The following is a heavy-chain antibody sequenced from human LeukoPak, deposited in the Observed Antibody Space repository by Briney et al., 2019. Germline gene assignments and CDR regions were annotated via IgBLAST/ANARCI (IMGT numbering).Heavy chain of an antibody. J-gene: IGHJ5*02. D-gene: IGHD2-21*02. Sequence: ASVKVSCKASGYTFTSYGISWVRQAPGQGLEWMGWISAYNGNTNYAQKLQGRVTMTTDTSTSTAYMELSSLRSDDTAVYYCTTKKTPLYCGGDCYSGLGWFDPWGQGTLITVSS. CDR2: ISAYNGNT. V-gene: IGHV1-18*01. CDR3: TTKKTPLYCGGDCYSGLGWFDP. CDR1: GYTFTSYG.